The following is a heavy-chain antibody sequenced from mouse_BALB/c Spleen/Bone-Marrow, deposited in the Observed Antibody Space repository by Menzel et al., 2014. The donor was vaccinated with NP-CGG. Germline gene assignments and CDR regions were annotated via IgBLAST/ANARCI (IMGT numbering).Heavy chain of an antibody. CDR3: AIHGEAMDY. V-gene: IGHV1-63*02. CDR2: IYPGGGYT. CDR1: GHTFTNYW. J-gene: IGHJ4*01. Sequence: VKLVESGAELVRPGTSVKMSCKAAGHTFTNYWIGWVKQRPGHGLEWIGDIYPGGGYTNYNEKFKGKATLTADTSSSTAYMQLSSLTSEDSAVYYCAIHGEAMDYWGQGTSVTVSS.